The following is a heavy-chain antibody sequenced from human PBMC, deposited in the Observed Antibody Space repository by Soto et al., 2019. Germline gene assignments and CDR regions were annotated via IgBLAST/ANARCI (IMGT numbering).Heavy chain of an antibody. D-gene: IGHD3-22*01. Sequence: QLQLQESGPGLVKPSETLSLSCTVSGGSISTSSYYWGWIRQPPGKGLEWIGSIYYSGSTYYNPSLKSRVTISVDTSKNQFSLKLSSVTAADTAVYYCARDYDSSGDYWGQGTLVTVSS. CDR1: GGSISTSSYY. CDR3: ARDYDSSGDY. J-gene: IGHJ4*02. V-gene: IGHV4-39*01. CDR2: IYYSGST.